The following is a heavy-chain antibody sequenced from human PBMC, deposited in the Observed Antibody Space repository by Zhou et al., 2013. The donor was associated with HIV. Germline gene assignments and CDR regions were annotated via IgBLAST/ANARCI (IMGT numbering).Heavy chain of an antibody. D-gene: IGHD3-9*01. CDR1: GFTFNSYA. CDR3: SVDWSTLC. J-gene: IGHJ4*02. V-gene: IGHV3-23*01. Sequence: EVQLLESGGGLVQPGGSLRLSCAASGFTFNSYAMNWVRQAPGKGPEWVSGITNSGARTYYADVVKGRFTISRDNSKNTLYLQMNSLRAEDTAVYYCSVDWSTLCWGQGTLVTVSS. CDR2: ITNSGART.